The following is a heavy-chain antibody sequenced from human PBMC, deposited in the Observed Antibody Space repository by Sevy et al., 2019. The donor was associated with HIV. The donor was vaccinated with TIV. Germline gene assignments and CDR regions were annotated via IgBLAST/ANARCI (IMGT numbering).Heavy chain of an antibody. J-gene: IGHJ4*02. V-gene: IGHV5-51*01. CDR1: GYSFANYW. Sequence: GESLKISCKGSGYSFANYWIGWARQMPGKGLEWMGSIYPRDSDTRYSPSFQGQVTISAVKSITTAYLQWSSLKASDTAMYYCARQPAGGEDYFDYWGQRTLVTVSS. D-gene: IGHD3-10*01. CDR3: ARQPAGGEDYFDY. CDR2: IYPRDSDT.